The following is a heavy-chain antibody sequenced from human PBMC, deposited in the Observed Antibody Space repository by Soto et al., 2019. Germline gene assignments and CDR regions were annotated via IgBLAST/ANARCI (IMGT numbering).Heavy chain of an antibody. CDR3: TRRKWNAEREDV. D-gene: IGHD1-1*01. CDR2: IRSKANSYAT. Sequence: GGSLRLSCAASGFTFSGSAMHWVRQASGKGLEWVGRIRSKANSYATAYAASVKGRFTISRDDSKNTAYLQMNSLKTEDTAVYYCTRRKWNAEREDVWRQGTTVTVSS. V-gene: IGHV3-73*01. J-gene: IGHJ6*02. CDR1: GFTFSGSA.